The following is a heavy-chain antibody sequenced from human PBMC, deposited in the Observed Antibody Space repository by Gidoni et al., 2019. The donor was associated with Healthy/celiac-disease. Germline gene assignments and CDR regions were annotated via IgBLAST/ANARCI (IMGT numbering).Heavy chain of an antibody. D-gene: IGHD3-22*01. J-gene: IGHJ3*02. CDR3: ARWVWLADAFDS. CDR1: GFTVSSNY. Sequence: EVQLVESGGGLVQPGGSLRLSCAASGFTVSSNYMSWVRQAPGKGLGWVSVIYSGGSTYYADSVKGRFTISRDNSKNTLYLQMNSLRAEDTAVYYCARWVWLADAFDSWGQGTMVTVSS. V-gene: IGHV3-66*02. CDR2: IYSGGST.